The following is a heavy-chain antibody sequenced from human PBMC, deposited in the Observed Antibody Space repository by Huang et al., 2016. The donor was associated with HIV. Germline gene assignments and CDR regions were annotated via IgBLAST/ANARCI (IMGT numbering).Heavy chain of an antibody. V-gene: IGHV3-49*03. CDR1: GFIFNDFA. Sequence: QLVESGGDSVQSGRSLRLSCRGSGFIFNDFALNWFRQSPGKGREWIGFVRSKACGGAAKSAPAVKDRVTVSREEAKNVAFLQMDNLQVDDTAIYYCSPSGDDYFYFYMDVWGNGTTVIVS. CDR3: SPSGDDYFYFYMDV. CDR2: VRSKACGGAA. J-gene: IGHJ6*03. D-gene: IGHD4-17*01.